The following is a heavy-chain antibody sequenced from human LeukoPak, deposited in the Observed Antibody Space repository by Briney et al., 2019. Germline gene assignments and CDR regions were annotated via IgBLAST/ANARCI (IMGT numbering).Heavy chain of an antibody. CDR1: GFTFSSYA. CDR3: ARPLTGYSSGWSISNY. J-gene: IGHJ4*02. D-gene: IGHD6-19*01. Sequence: PGGSLRLSCAASGFTFSSYAMTWVRQAPGKGLEWLSAISGGGDSTWYADSVKGRFTISRDNSKNTLSLQMNSLRAEDTAVYYCARPLTGYSSGWSISNYWGQGTLVTVSS. CDR2: ISGGGDST. V-gene: IGHV3-23*01.